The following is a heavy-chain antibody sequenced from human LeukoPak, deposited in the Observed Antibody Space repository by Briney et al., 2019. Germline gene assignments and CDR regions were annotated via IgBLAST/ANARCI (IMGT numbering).Heavy chain of an antibody. Sequence: GGSLRLSCAASEFTFSSYSINWVRQAPGKGLEWVSYISSSSSNKYYADSVKGRFTISRDNAKNSLYLQMNSLRAEDTAVYYCARDLGSWEKREWYFDLWGRGTLVTVSS. V-gene: IGHV3-48*04. CDR1: EFTFSSYS. J-gene: IGHJ2*01. CDR3: ARDLGSWEKREWYFDL. CDR2: ISSSSSNK. D-gene: IGHD6-13*01.